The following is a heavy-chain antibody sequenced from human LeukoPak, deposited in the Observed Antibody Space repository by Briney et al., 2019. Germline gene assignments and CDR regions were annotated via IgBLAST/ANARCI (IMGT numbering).Heavy chain of an antibody. D-gene: IGHD3-22*01. CDR1: GGSISSGDYY. J-gene: IGHJ3*02. CDR3: ARGIDRDSSGYQRDEDAFDI. Sequence: PSETLSLTCTVSGGSISSGDYYWSWIRQPPGKGLEWIGYIYYSGSTYYNPSLKSRVTISVDTSKNQFSLKLSSVTAADTAVYYCARGIDRDSSGYQRDEDAFDIWGQGTMVTVSS. CDR2: IYYSGST. V-gene: IGHV4-30-4*01.